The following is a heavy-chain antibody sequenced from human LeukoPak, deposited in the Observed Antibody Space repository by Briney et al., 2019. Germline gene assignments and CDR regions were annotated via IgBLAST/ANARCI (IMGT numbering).Heavy chain of an antibody. D-gene: IGHD3-22*01. CDR3: ARHDSSGYSPFWYFDR. V-gene: IGHV3-30*02. J-gene: IGHJ2*01. CDR1: GFTFSSYG. Sequence: GGSLRLSCAASGFTFSSYGMHWVRQAPGKGLEWVAFIHYDGTNEYYADSVKGRFTISRDNFKNTLSLQMNGLRVEDTALYHCARHDSSGYSPFWYFDRWGRGTLVTVSS. CDR2: IHYDGTNE.